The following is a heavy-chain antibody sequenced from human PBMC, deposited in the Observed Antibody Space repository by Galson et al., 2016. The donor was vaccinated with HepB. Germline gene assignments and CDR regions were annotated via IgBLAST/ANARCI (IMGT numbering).Heavy chain of an antibody. J-gene: IGHJ4*02. CDR2: IYHNGNI. CDR3: AGAGDLTENYFQY. CDR1: GDSMTDYY. V-gene: IGHV4-59*01. D-gene: IGHD7-27*01. Sequence: SETLSLTCTVSGDSMTDYYWSFIRQAPGKGLEWIGYIYHNGNIDYNPSLKSRVTISIDTSKNQFSLKLTSVTAADTAVYYCAGAGDLTENYFQYWGQGAQVAVSS.